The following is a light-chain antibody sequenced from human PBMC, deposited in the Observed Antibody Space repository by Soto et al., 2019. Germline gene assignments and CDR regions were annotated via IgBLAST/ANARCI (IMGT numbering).Light chain of an antibody. J-gene: IGLJ2*01. V-gene: IGLV1-40*01. Sequence: QPVLTQPPSVSGAPGQRVPISCTGSSSNIGAGYDVHWYQQLPGTAPKLLIYGNSNRPSGVPDRFSGSKSGTSASLAITGLQAEDEADYYCQSYDSSLNVVFGGGTKLTVL. CDR3: QSYDSSLNVV. CDR1: SSNIGAGYD. CDR2: GNS.